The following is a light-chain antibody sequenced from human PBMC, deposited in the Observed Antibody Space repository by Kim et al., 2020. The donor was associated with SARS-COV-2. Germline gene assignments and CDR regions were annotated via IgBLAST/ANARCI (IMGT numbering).Light chain of an antibody. V-gene: IGKV3-15*01. Sequence: DIVMTQSPVTPSVSPGERATLSCRASQSISSNLAWYQQKPGQAPRLFIYGASTRATGIPARFSGSGSGTEFTLTISSLQSEDFAVYYCQQYNNWPPLTFGGGTKVDIK. CDR3: QQYNNWPPLT. J-gene: IGKJ4*01. CDR2: GAS. CDR1: QSISSN.